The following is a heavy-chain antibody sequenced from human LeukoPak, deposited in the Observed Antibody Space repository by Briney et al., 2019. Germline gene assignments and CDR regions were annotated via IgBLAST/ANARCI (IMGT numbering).Heavy chain of an antibody. CDR1: GFTFSSYS. CDR3: AREASGYSYGRTYYMDV. D-gene: IGHD5-18*01. Sequence: GRSLRLSCAASGFTFSSYSMNWVRQAPGKGLEWVSSISSSSSYIYYADSVKGRFTISRDNAKNSLYLQMNSLRAEDTAVYYCAREASGYSYGRTYYMDVWGKGTTVTVSS. CDR2: ISSSSSYI. V-gene: IGHV3-21*01. J-gene: IGHJ6*03.